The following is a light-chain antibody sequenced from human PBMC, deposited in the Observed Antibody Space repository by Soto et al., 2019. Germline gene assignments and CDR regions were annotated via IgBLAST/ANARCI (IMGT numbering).Light chain of an antibody. V-gene: IGKV3-20*01. CDR1: QSVSSSY. J-gene: IGKJ4*02. CDR2: GAS. CDR3: RQYGSGVR. Sequence: EIVLTQSPGTLSSSPGERATLSCRASQSVSSSYLAGDQQKPGQAPRLLIEGASSRATGIPDRFSGSGTETDFTLIISRREAEDVAVYYCRQYGSGVRFGGGLKVEIK.